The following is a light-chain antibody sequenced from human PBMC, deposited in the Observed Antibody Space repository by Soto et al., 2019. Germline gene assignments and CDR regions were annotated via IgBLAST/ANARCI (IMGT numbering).Light chain of an antibody. Sequence: NFMLTQPHSVSGSPGKTVTISCTRSSGNIVSNYVQRYQQRPGSSPTTVIFEDDDRPSGVPDRFSASLDTSTNSASLTISGLKPEDEADYYCQSYDADILIFGGGTKLTVL. V-gene: IGLV6-57*01. CDR1: SGNIVSNY. CDR3: QSYDADILI. CDR2: EDD. J-gene: IGLJ2*01.